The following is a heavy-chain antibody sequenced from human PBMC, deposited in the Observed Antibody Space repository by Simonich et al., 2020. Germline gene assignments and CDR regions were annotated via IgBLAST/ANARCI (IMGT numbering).Heavy chain of an antibody. CDR2: INAYSGGT. V-gene: IGHV1-2*02. J-gene: IGHJ3*02. CDR1: GYTFTGYD. CDR3: ARVRFEAFDI. Sequence: QVQLVQSGAEVKKPGASVKVSCKASGYTFTGYDLHWVRQAPGQGLGWMGWINAYSGGTNYAQKFQGRVTMTRDTSISTADMELSRLRSDDTAVYYCARVRFEAFDIWGQGTMVTVSS.